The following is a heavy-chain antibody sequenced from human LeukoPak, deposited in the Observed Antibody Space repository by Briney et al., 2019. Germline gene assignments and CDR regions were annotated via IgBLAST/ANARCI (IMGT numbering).Heavy chain of an antibody. V-gene: IGHV3-11*04. D-gene: IGHD1-26*01. J-gene: IGHJ4*02. CDR1: GFTFSDYY. CDR3: ARVPGSRSPYYFDS. CDR2: ISSGGATI. Sequence: GGSLRLSCAASGFTFSDYYMSWVRQAPGKGLEWVSYISSGGATIKYAESVKGRFSISRDNAKNSLYLQMSSVRVEDTAVYDCARVPGSRSPYYFDSWGQGAPVTVSP.